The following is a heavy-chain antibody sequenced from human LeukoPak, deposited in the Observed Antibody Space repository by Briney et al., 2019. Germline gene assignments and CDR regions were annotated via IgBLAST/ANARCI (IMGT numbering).Heavy chain of an antibody. Sequence: GGSLRLSCAASGFTFSSYAMSWVRQAPGKGLEWVSAISGSGGSTYYADSVKGRFTISRDNSRDTLYLQMSSLRAEDTAVYYCAKGYYDYVWGSYYFDYWGQGTLVTVSS. V-gene: IGHV3-23*01. CDR2: ISGSGGST. CDR3: AKGYYDYVWGSYYFDY. CDR1: GFTFSSYA. D-gene: IGHD3-16*01. J-gene: IGHJ4*02.